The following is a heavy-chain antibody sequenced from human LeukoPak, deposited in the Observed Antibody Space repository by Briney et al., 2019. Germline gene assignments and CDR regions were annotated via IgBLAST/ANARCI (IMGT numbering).Heavy chain of an antibody. V-gene: IGHV4-59*08. CDR3: ARHLHSGSLY. D-gene: IGHD1-26*01. Sequence: SETLSLTCTVSGGSISSYYWSWIRQPPGKGLEWIGYIYYSGSTNYNPSLKSRVTISVDTSKNQFSLKLSSVTAADTAVYYCARHLHSGSLYWGQGTLVTVSS. J-gene: IGHJ4*02. CDR1: GGSISSYY. CDR2: IYYSGST.